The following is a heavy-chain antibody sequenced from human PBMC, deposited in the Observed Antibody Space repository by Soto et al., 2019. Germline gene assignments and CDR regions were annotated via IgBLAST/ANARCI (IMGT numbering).Heavy chain of an antibody. CDR3: ARAPYNWNDERNFDY. V-gene: IGHV1-8*01. J-gene: IGHJ4*02. Sequence: QVQLVQSGAEVKKPGSSVKVSCKASGYTFTSYDINWVRQATGQGLEWMGWMNPNSGNTGYAQKFQGRVTMARNTSISTAYMELRSLRSEDTAVYYCARAPYNWNDERNFDYWGQGTLVTVSS. CDR2: MNPNSGNT. D-gene: IGHD1-20*01. CDR1: GYTFTSYD.